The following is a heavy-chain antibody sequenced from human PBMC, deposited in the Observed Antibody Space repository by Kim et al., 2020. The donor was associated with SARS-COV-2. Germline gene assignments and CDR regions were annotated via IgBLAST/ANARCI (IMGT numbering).Heavy chain of an antibody. CDR2: IYTSGST. D-gene: IGHD5-12*01. CDR3: ARVGATTSYYYYGMDV. J-gene: IGHJ6*02. V-gene: IGHV4-4*07. Sequence: SETLSLTCTVSGGSISSYYWSWIRQPAGKGLEWSGRIYTSGSTNYNPSLKSRVTMSVDTSKNQFSLKLSSVPAADTAVYYCARVGATTSYYYYGMDVWGHGTTVTVSS. CDR1: GGSISSYY.